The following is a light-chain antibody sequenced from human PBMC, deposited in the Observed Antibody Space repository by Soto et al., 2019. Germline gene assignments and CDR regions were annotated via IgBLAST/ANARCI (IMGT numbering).Light chain of an antibody. CDR3: QRYGTSLPLI. Sequence: EIVLTQSPGTLSLSPGDRATLSCRASQSVSSNYLAWYQQKPGQAPRLLIYGASSMATGNPDRFSGSGSGTDFTLTISRLEPEDFAVYLCQRYGTSLPLIFVGGIKVEIK. CDR2: GAS. J-gene: IGKJ4*01. CDR1: QSVSSNY. V-gene: IGKV3-20*01.